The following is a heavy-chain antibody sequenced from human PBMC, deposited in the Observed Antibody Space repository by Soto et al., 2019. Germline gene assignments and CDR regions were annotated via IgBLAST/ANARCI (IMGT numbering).Heavy chain of an antibody. D-gene: IGHD3-22*01. CDR1: GFTFSSYA. CDR2: ISYDGSNK. CDR3: ARAPNNLYYYDSSGPSDY. Sequence: GGSLRLSCAASGFTFSSYAMHWVRQAPGKGLEWVAVISYDGSNKYYADSVKGRFAISRDNSKNTLYLQMNSLRAEDTAVYYCARAPNNLYYYDSSGPSDYWGQGTLVTVSS. J-gene: IGHJ4*02. V-gene: IGHV3-30*09.